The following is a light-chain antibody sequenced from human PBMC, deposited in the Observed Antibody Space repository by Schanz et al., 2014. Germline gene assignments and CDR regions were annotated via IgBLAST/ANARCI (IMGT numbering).Light chain of an antibody. CDR2: GAS. V-gene: IGKV3D-20*02. CDR3: QHRSNWPLT. Sequence: EIVLTQSPATLSLSPGERASLSCRASQSVSSNYLAWYQQKPGQAPRLLIYGASSRATGIPDRFSGSGSGTDFTLTISRLEPEDFAVYYCQHRSNWPLTFGGGTKVGIK. CDR1: QSVSSNY. J-gene: IGKJ4*01.